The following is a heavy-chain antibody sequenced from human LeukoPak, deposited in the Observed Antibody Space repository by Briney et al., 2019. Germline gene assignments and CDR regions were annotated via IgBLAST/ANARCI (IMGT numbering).Heavy chain of an antibody. V-gene: IGHV3-66*01. J-gene: IGHJ4*02. Sequence: RGSLTLSWAVSGRTVRSKYMRWVRQAPGRGLQWVSVIDSGGSTYYADSVKGRFTISRDNSKNTLYLQMNSLRVEDTAVYYCARVRWQQLVSGFDYWGQGTLVTVSS. CDR3: ARVRWQQLVSGFDY. CDR2: IDSGGST. CDR1: GRTVRSKY. D-gene: IGHD6-13*01.